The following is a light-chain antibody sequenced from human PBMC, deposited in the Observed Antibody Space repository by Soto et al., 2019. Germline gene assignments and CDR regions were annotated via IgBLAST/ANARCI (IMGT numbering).Light chain of an antibody. CDR1: QSVSSSY. CDR3: QQFGSSSWT. J-gene: IGKJ1*01. CDR2: GAS. V-gene: IGKV3-20*01. Sequence: IVFTHSPGTLSLYPGEKATLSCRASQSVSSSYLAWYQQKPGQAPRLLIYGASSRATGIPDRFSGSGSGTDFTLTVSRLEPEDFAVYYCQQFGSSSWTFGQGTKVDIK.